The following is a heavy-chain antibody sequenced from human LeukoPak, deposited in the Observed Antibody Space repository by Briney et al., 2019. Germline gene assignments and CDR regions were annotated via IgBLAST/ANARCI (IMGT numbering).Heavy chain of an antibody. CDR3: TTEAGYSSSWYAS. V-gene: IGHV3-15*01. Sequence: PGGSLRLSCAASGFTFSRYSMNWVRQAPGKGLEWVGRIKSKTNGGTTDYAAPVKGRFTISRDDSKNMLYLQMNSLKTEDTAIYYCTTEAGYSSSWYASWGQGTLVTVSS. D-gene: IGHD6-13*01. J-gene: IGHJ5*01. CDR1: GFTFSRYS. CDR2: IKSKTNGGTT.